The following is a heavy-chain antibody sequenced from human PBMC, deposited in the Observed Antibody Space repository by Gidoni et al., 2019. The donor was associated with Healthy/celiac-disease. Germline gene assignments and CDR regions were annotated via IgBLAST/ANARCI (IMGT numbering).Heavy chain of an antibody. CDR2: INHSGST. V-gene: IGHV4-34*01. Sequence: QVQLQRLGAGLLKPSSTLSLTCSVYGGFFSGYYCSWIRQPPGKGLAWIGEINHSGSTNYNPSLKSRVTISVDTSKNHFSLKLSSVTAADTAVYYCASRVTIFGGAGYWGQGTLVTVSS. CDR3: ASRVTIFGGAGY. D-gene: IGHD3-3*01. J-gene: IGHJ4*02. CDR1: GGFFSGYY.